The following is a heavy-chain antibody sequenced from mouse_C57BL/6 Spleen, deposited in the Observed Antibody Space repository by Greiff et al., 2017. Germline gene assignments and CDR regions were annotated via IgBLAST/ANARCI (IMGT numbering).Heavy chain of an antibody. J-gene: IGHJ1*03. CDR1: GYTFTDYE. CDR3: DCYGSSYRYFDV. Sequence: QVQLQQSGAELVRPGASVTLSCKASGYTFTDYEMHWVKQTPVHGLEWIGAIDPETGGTAYNQKFKGKAILTADKSSSTAYMELRSLTSEDSDVYYCDCYGSSYRYFDVWGTGTTVTVSS. V-gene: IGHV1-15*01. D-gene: IGHD1-1*01. CDR2: IDPETGGT.